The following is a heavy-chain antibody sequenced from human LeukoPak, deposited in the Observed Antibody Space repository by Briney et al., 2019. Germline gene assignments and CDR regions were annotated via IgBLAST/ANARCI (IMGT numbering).Heavy chain of an antibody. V-gene: IGHV3-30*04. J-gene: IGHJ3*02. CDR3: ARPRDYWKGYYSALDI. CDR2: ISYDGSNK. CDR1: GFTFNSFA. Sequence: PGRSLRLSCAASGFTFNSFAMHWVRQAPGKGLEWVAVISYDGSNKYYADSVKGRFTISRDNSKNTLYLQMNSVRSEDTAIYYCARPRDYWKGYYSALDIWGQGTMVTVSS. D-gene: IGHD3-3*01.